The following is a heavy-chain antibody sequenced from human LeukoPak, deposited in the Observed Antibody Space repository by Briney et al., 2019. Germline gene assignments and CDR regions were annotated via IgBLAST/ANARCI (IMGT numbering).Heavy chain of an antibody. V-gene: IGHV1-46*01. CDR3: ARDWNYYDSSDVFDY. Sequence: ASVKVSCKASGYSFTSNYIHWVRQAPGQGLEWMGMIYPRDGSTSYAQKLQGRVTMTTDTSTSTAYMELRSLRSDDTAVYYCARDWNYYDSSDVFDYWGQGTLVTVSS. CDR2: IYPRDGST. CDR1: GYSFTSNY. D-gene: IGHD3-22*01. J-gene: IGHJ4*02.